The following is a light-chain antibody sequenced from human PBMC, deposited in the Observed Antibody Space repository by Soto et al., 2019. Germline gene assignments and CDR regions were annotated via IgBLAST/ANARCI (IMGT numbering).Light chain of an antibody. Sequence: DIQMTQSPSSLSASVGDRVTITCQASQDISNYLNWYQQKPGKAPKLLIYGASNLETGVPSRFSGSGSGTDFTFTISSLQPEDIATYYCQQYDNLSFTFGPGTKVDIK. CDR2: GAS. V-gene: IGKV1-33*01. CDR1: QDISNY. CDR3: QQYDNLSFT. J-gene: IGKJ3*01.